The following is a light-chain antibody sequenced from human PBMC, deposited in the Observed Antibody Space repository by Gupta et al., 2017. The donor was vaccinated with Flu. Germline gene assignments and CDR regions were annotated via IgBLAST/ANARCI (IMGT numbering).Light chain of an antibody. CDR3: QQSYGFPLT. CDR2: LTT. J-gene: IGKJ3*01. V-gene: IGKV1-39*01. Sequence: GDRVTITFRSSQSIRNYLHWYQQKPVQSPKLLIYLTTSVQSGVPSRFSGSGSGTDFTLTISSLQPEDLATYYCQQSYGFPLTFGPATKVDIK. CDR1: QSIRNY.